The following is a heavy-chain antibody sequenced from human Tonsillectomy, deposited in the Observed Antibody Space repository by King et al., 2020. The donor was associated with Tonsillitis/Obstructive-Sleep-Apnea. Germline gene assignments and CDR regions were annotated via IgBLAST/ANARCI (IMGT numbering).Heavy chain of an antibody. J-gene: IGHJ3*02. V-gene: IGHV4-59*08. CDR1: GGSISSYY. Sequence: VHLQESGPGLVKPSETLSLTCTVSGGSISSYYWSWIRQPPGQGLEWIGYIYYSGSTNYNPSLKSRVTLSVDTSKNPFSLNLSSVTAAHTAVYYCARLCIGDGYNYPGGLEAFDIWGQGTMVTVSS. D-gene: IGHD5-24*01. CDR3: ARLCIGDGYNYPGGLEAFDI. CDR2: IYYSGST.